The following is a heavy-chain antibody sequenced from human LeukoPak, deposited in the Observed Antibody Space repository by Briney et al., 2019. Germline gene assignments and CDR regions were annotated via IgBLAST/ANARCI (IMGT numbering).Heavy chain of an antibody. Sequence: ASVKVSCKASGYTFTSYDINWVRQATGQGLEWMGWMIPNSGNTGYAQKFQGRVTITRNTSISTAYMELSSLRSEDTAVYYCARNTMVRGVLNFDYWGQGTLVTVSS. D-gene: IGHD3-10*01. CDR1: GYTFTSYD. CDR2: MIPNSGNT. CDR3: ARNTMVRGVLNFDY. J-gene: IGHJ4*02. V-gene: IGHV1-8*03.